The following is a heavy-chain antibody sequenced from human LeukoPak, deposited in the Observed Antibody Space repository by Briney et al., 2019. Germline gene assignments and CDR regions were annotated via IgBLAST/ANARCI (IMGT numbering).Heavy chain of an antibody. V-gene: IGHV3-23*01. Sequence: GGSLRLSCAASGVTLSSYAMSWARQAPGKGLEWVSGISSSGSGGNTYYADSVKGRFTISRDSSKNTLFLHMNSLRAEDTAVYYCAKDPDYGDYALDYWGQGTLVTVSS. CDR1: GVTLSSYA. D-gene: IGHD4-17*01. J-gene: IGHJ4*02. CDR3: AKDPDYGDYALDY. CDR2: ISSSGSGGNT.